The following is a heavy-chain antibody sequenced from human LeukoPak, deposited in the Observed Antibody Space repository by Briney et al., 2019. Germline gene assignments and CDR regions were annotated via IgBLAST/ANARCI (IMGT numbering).Heavy chain of an antibody. V-gene: IGHV4-38-2*02. J-gene: IGHJ4*02. D-gene: IGHD4-23*01. CDR2: IYHSENT. CDR3: ARFDYAGPRGNYFDY. CDR1: GGSVSFDY. Sequence: SETLSLTCTVSGGSVSFDYWGWIRQPPGKGLEWIGNIYHSENTYYNPSLKSRVTISVDTSKNQFSLKLSSVTAAETAVYYCARFDYAGPRGNYFDYWGQGTLVTVSS.